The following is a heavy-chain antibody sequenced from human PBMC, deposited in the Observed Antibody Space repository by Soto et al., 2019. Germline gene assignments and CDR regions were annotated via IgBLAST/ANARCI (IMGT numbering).Heavy chain of an antibody. J-gene: IGHJ6*02. CDR2: IIPIFGTT. Sequence: QVQLVQSGVEVKKPGSSVKVSCKASGGTFNSYAIDWVRQAPGQGLEWMGGIIPIFGTTNYAQKLQGRVKLTADESTRTAYTELSTLTSEDTAVYYCARGTVTGSEYNFYYYGMDVWGQGTTVIVSS. V-gene: IGHV1-69*12. CDR3: ARGTVTGSEYNFYYYGMDV. CDR1: GGTFNSYA. D-gene: IGHD1-1*01.